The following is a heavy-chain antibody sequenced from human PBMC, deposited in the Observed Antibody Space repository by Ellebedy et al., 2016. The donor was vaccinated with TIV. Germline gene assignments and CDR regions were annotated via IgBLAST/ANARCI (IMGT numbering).Heavy chain of an antibody. D-gene: IGHD5-18*01. Sequence: GGSLRLSXAASGFTFSSYWMSWVRQAPGKGLEWVSNIKQDGSEKYYVDSVKGRFTISRDNAKNSLYLQMNSLRAEDTAVYYCARPWLQLWFDPFDPWGQGTLVTVSS. CDR2: IKQDGSEK. V-gene: IGHV3-7*01. CDR1: GFTFSSYW. CDR3: ARPWLQLWFDPFDP. J-gene: IGHJ5*02.